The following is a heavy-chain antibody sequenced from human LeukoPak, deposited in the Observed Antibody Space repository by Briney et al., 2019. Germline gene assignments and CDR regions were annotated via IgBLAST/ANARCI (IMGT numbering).Heavy chain of an antibody. CDR2: IKEDGSQK. CDR3: ARDRGGGSYDY. CDR1: GFTFSNYW. Sequence: GGSLRLSCVVSGFTFSNYWMGWVRQAPGKGREWVANIKEDGSQKQYVDSVKGRFTISRDNGKNSQYLQMSTLSAEDKYVYYCARDRGGGSYDYWGQGTVVTVSS. V-gene: IGHV3-7*03. D-gene: IGHD1-26*01. J-gene: IGHJ4*02.